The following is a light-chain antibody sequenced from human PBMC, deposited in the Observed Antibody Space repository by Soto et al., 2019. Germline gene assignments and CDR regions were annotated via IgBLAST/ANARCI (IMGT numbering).Light chain of an antibody. V-gene: IGLV2-14*03. Sequence: QSALSQPASVSGSPGNSITISCTGTSSDVGGYNYVSWYQQHPGKGPKLMIYEVSNRPSGVSNRFSGSKSGNTATLTISGLQAEEEADYYCSSYTSTTTRVFGTGTKVTVL. J-gene: IGLJ1*01. CDR3: SSYTSTTTRV. CDR2: EVS. CDR1: SSDVGGYNY.